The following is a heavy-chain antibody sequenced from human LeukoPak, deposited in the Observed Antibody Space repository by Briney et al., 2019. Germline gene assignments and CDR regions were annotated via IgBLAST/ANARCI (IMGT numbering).Heavy chain of an antibody. J-gene: IGHJ5*02. D-gene: IGHD3-10*01. CDR2: IYTSGST. V-gene: IGHV4-4*07. CDR3: ARESVLLWFGWFDP. Sequence: SETLSLTCTVSGGSISSYYWSWIRQPPGKGLEWIGRIYTSGSTNYNPSLKSRVTMSVDTSKNQFSLKLSSVTAADTAVYYCARESVLLWFGWFDPWGQGTLVTVSS. CDR1: GGSISSYY.